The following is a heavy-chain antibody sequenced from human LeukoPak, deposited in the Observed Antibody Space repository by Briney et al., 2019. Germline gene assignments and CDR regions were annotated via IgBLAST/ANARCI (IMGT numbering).Heavy chain of an antibody. CDR1: GGSISSGGYY. D-gene: IGHD4-17*01. Sequence: SETLSLTCTVSGGSISSGGYYWSWIRQHPGKGLEWIRYIYYSGSTYYNPSLKSRVTISVDTSKNQFSLKLSSVTAADTAVYYCARLIYGDYVVIDYWGQGTLVTVSS. V-gene: IGHV4-31*03. CDR3: ARLIYGDYVVIDY. CDR2: IYYSGST. J-gene: IGHJ4*02.